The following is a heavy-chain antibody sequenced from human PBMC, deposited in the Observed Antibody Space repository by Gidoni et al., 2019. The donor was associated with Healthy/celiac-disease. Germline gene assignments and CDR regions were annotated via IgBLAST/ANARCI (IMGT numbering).Heavy chain of an antibody. CDR2: ISGSGGST. D-gene: IGHD5-12*01. J-gene: IGHJ4*02. CDR3: AKDGEMATITIRRRQYYFDY. V-gene: IGHV3-23*01. Sequence: EVQLLESGGGLVQPGGSLRLSCAASGFTFSSYAMSWVRQAPGKGLEWVSAISGSGGSTYYADSVKGRFTISRDNSKNTLYLQMNSLRAEDTAVYYCAKDGEMATITIRRRQYYFDYWGQGTLVTVSS. CDR1: GFTFSSYA.